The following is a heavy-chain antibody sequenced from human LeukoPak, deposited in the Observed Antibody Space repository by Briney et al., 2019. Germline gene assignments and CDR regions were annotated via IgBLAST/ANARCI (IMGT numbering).Heavy chain of an antibody. CDR3: ARERHYYASSGWYYFDY. J-gene: IGHJ4*02. CDR1: GFTFSSYS. CDR2: ISSSSSTI. Sequence: GGSLRLSCAASGFTFSSYSMNWVRQAPGKGLEWVSYISSSSSTIYYADSVKGRFTISRDNAKNSLYLQMNSLRAEDTAVYYCARERHYYASSGWYYFDYWGQGTLVTVSS. V-gene: IGHV3-48*01. D-gene: IGHD3-22*01.